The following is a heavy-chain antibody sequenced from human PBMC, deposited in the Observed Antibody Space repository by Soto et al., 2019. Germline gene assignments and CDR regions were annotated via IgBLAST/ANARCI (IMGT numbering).Heavy chain of an antibody. D-gene: IGHD6-19*01. CDR3: ALEMGYSSGWWGFDY. Sequence: QVQLVESGGGVVQPGRSLRLSCAASGFTFSSYGMHWVRQAPGKGLEWVAVISYDGSNKYYADSVKGRFTISRDNSKNTLYLQMNILRAEDTAVYYCALEMGYSSGWWGFDYWGQGTLVTVSS. CDR1: GFTFSSYG. V-gene: IGHV3-30*03. J-gene: IGHJ4*02. CDR2: ISYDGSNK.